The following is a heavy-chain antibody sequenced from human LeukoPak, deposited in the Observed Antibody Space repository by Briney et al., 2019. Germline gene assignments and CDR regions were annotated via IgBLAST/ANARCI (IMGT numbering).Heavy chain of an antibody. Sequence: SVKVSCKASGGTFSSYAISWVRQAPGQGLEWMGRIIPIFGIANYAQKFQGRVTITADKSTSTAYMELSSLRSEDTAVYYCARGGNYDSSGYWFDPWGQGTLVTVSS. CDR1: GGTFSSYA. CDR2: IIPIFGIA. CDR3: ARGGNYDSSGYWFDP. V-gene: IGHV1-69*04. D-gene: IGHD3-22*01. J-gene: IGHJ5*02.